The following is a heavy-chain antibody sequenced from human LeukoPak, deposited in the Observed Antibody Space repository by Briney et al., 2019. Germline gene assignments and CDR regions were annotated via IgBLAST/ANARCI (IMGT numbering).Heavy chain of an antibody. J-gene: IGHJ4*02. Sequence: GGSLRLSCAASGFTFSSYVMYWVRQAPGKGLEYVSSISSNGGSTYYANSVKGRFTISRDNSKNTLYLQMNSLRAEDTAVYYCARTIVGAAFDYWGQGTLVTVSS. CDR3: ARTIVGAAFDY. D-gene: IGHD1-26*01. CDR2: ISSNGGST. CDR1: GFTFSSYV. V-gene: IGHV3-64*01.